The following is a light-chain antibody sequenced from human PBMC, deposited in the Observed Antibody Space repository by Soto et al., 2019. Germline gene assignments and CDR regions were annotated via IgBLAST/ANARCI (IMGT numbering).Light chain of an antibody. J-gene: IGKJ5*01. CDR3: HQYNSYPIT. CDR2: KAS. CDR1: QSFSSW. Sequence: DIQMTQSPSTLSAFVGDRVTITCRASQSFSSWVAWYQQKPGKAPKLLIYKASSLQSGVPSRFSGSGSGTEFTLTISSLLPDDFASYYCHQYNSYPITFGQGTRLEIK. V-gene: IGKV1-5*03.